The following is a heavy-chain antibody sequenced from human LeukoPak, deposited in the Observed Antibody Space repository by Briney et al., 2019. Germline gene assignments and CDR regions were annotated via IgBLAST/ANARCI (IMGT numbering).Heavy chain of an antibody. D-gene: IGHD3-22*01. V-gene: IGHV4-39*07. Sequence: SETLSLTCTVSGGSVSSTHYWGWIRQPPGKGLEWIGSVYYGGSTHYNASVRSRVTTSVDTSKNQFSLKLGSVTAADTAVYYCAKSTYYYDTFVNAFDLWGQGTVVTVSS. CDR3: AKSTYYYDTFVNAFDL. CDR1: GGSVSSTHY. CDR2: VYYGGST. J-gene: IGHJ3*01.